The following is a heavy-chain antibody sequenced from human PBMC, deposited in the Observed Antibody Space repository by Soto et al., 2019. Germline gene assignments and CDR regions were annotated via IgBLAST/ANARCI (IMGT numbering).Heavy chain of an antibody. Sequence: GESLKISCKGSGYSFAGYWITWVRQKPGKGLEWMGRIDPSDSQTYYSPSFRGHVTISVTKSITTVFLQWSSLRASDTAMYYCARQIYDSDTGPNFQYYFDSWGQGTSVTVSS. J-gene: IGHJ4*02. CDR2: IDPSDSQT. CDR1: GYSFAGYW. D-gene: IGHD3-22*01. CDR3: ARQIYDSDTGPNFQYYFDS. V-gene: IGHV5-10-1*01.